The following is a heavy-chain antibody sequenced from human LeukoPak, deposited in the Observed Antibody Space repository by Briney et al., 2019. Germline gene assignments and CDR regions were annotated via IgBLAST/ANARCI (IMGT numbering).Heavy chain of an antibody. V-gene: IGHV3-23*01. CDR3: AKDQGVGATGLVDY. CDR1: GFTLTNYA. Sequence: PGGSLRLSCAASGFTLTNYAMSWVRQAPGKGLEWVSSITGSGGRTYYADSVKGRFTVSRDNSKNTLYLQMNSLRAEDTAVYYCAKDQGVGATGLVDYWGQGTLVTVSS. D-gene: IGHD1-26*01. CDR2: ITGSGGRT. J-gene: IGHJ4*02.